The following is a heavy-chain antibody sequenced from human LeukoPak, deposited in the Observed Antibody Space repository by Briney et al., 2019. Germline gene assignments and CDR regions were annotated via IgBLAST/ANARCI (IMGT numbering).Heavy chain of an antibody. CDR3: AVGRLGIAARYYFDY. D-gene: IGHD6-6*01. CDR1: GGTFSSYA. V-gene: IGHV1-69*05. CDR2: IIPIFGTA. J-gene: IGHJ4*02. Sequence: ASVKVSCKASGGTFSSYAMIWVRQAPGQGLEWMGGIIPIFGTANYAQKFQGRVTITTDESTSTAYMELSSLRSEDTAVYYCAVGRLGIAARYYFDYWGQGTLVTVSS.